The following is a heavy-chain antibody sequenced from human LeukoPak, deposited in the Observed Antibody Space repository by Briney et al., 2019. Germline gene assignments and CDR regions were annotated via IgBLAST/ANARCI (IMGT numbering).Heavy chain of an antibody. CDR3: AKDLTRTPVAGPWFDP. Sequence: AGGSLRLSCAASGFTFSSYGMHWVRQAPGKGLEWVAVISYDGSNKYYTDSVKGRFTISRDNSKNTLYLQMNSLRAEDTAVYYCAKDLTRTPVAGPWFDPWGQGTLVTVSS. V-gene: IGHV3-30*18. D-gene: IGHD6-19*01. CDR2: ISYDGSNK. CDR1: GFTFSSYG. J-gene: IGHJ5*02.